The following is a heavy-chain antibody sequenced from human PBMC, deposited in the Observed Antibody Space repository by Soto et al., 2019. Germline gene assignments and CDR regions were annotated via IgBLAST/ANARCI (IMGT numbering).Heavy chain of an antibody. CDR3: ARDYSSGWTIFDY. CDR2: IKQDGSEK. Sequence: GGSLRLSCAASGFTFSSYWMSWVRQAPGKGLEWVANIKQDGSEKYYVDSVKGRFTISRDNAKNSLYLQMNSLRAEDTAVYYCARDYSSGWTIFDYWGQGTLVTVSS. CDR1: GFTFSSYW. V-gene: IGHV3-7*01. J-gene: IGHJ4*02. D-gene: IGHD6-19*01.